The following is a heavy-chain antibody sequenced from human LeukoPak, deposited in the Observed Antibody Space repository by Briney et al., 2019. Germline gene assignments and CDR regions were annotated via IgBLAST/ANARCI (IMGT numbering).Heavy chain of an antibody. CDR3: ATAGGSSGSYPLIY. CDR2: TSGSGDRK. V-gene: IGHV3-23*01. CDR1: GLTFSRYA. J-gene: IGHJ4*02. D-gene: IGHD6-19*01. Sequence: GGSLRLSCAASGLTFSRYAMTWVRQAPGKGLEWVSSTSGSGDRKYYADSVKGRFTISRDNSKDTLYLQMNSLRAEDTAVYYCATAGGSSGSYPLIYWGQGTLVTVSS.